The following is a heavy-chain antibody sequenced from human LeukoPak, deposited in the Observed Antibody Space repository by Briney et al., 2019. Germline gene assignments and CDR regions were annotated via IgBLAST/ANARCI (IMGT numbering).Heavy chain of an antibody. D-gene: IGHD3-10*01. Sequence: SETLSLTCTVSGGSISSYYWSWIRQPPGKGLEWIGYIYYSGSTNYNPSLKSRVTISVDTSKNQFSLKLSSVTAADTAVYYCAREPRGANNLRAPYWYFDLWGRGTLVTVSS. CDR1: GGSISSYY. J-gene: IGHJ2*01. CDR3: AREPRGANNLRAPYWYFDL. V-gene: IGHV4-59*12. CDR2: IYYSGST.